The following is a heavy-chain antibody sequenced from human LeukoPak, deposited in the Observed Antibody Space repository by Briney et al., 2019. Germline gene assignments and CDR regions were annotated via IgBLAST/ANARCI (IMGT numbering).Heavy chain of an antibody. CDR1: GGSISSYY. D-gene: IGHD6-19*01. CDR3: AILQRGSGWYFDY. Sequence: SETLSLTCTVSGGSISSYYWSWIRQPPGKGLEWIGYIYYSGSTNYNPSLKSRVTISVDTSKNQFSLKLSSVTAADTAVYYCAILQRGSGWYFDYWGQGTLVTVSS. J-gene: IGHJ4*02. V-gene: IGHV4-59*01. CDR2: IYYSGST.